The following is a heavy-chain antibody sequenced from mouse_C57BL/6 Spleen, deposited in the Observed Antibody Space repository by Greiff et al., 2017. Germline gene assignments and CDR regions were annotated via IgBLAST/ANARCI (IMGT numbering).Heavy chain of an antibody. CDR2: IYPGDGET. CDR1: GYAFSSYW. Sequence: VQLQESGAELVKPGASVKISCKASGYAFSSYWMNWVKQRPGKGLEWIGQIYPGDGETNYNGKFKGKATLTADKSSSTAYMQLSSLTSEDSAVYFCARSRSRGYYAMDYWGQGTSVTVSS. J-gene: IGHJ4*01. CDR3: ARSRSRGYYAMDY. V-gene: IGHV1-80*01. D-gene: IGHD1-1*01.